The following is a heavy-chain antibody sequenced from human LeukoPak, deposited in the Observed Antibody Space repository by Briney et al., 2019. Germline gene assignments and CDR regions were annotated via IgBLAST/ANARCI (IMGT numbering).Heavy chain of an antibody. D-gene: IGHD5-18*01. Sequence: GGSLRLSCVASGITFSNYAVSWVRQAPEKGLDWVSVISGSAHKIRYADSVKGRFTISRDNSEKIVYLQMNNLRAEDTAVYYCAGRVTGYSSGYVYWGQGTLVTVSS. J-gene: IGHJ4*02. CDR2: ISGSAHKI. CDR1: GITFSNYA. CDR3: AGRVTGYSSGYVY. V-gene: IGHV3-23*01.